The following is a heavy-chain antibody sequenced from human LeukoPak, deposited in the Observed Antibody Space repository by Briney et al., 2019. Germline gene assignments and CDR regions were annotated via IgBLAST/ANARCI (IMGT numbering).Heavy chain of an antibody. CDR1: GGSISSYY. V-gene: IGHV4-59*01. CDR2: IYYSGST. Sequence: SETLSLTCTVSGGSISSYYWSWLRQPPGKGLEWIGYIYYSGSTNYNPSLKSRVTISVDTSKNQFSLKLSSVTAADTAVYYCAREKAYDSSGYYFAWLAFDIWGQGTMVTVSS. J-gene: IGHJ3*02. D-gene: IGHD3-22*01. CDR3: AREKAYDSSGYYFAWLAFDI.